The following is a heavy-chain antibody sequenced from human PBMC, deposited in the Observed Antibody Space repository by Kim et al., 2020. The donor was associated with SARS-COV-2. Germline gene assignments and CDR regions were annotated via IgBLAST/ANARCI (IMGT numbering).Heavy chain of an antibody. J-gene: IGHJ4*02. CDR3: AKSPLTWASAFDS. V-gene: IGHV3-23*01. CDR1: GFTLSTYA. Sequence: GGSLRLSCAASGFTLSTYAMSWVRLAPGKGLEWVSTITSGAGTYYIDSVKDRFTISRDNSKNTLYLQMNSLRAEDTAVYYCAKSPLTWASAFDSWGQGT. CDR2: ITSGAGT. D-gene: IGHD6-19*01.